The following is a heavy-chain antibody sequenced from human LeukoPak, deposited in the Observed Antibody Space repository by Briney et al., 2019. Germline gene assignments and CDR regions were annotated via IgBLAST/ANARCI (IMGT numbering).Heavy chain of an antibody. CDR2: FDPEDGET. J-gene: IGHJ4*02. V-gene: IGHV1-24*01. D-gene: IGHD3-22*01. CDR3: AKDHDNSGYYQEDY. CDR1: GYTLTELS. Sequence: ASVKVSCEVSGYTLTELSMHWVRQAPGKGLEWMGGFDPEDGETIYAQKFQGRVTMTEDTSTDTAYMELSSLRSEDTAVYYCAKDHDNSGYYQEDYWGQGTLVTVSS.